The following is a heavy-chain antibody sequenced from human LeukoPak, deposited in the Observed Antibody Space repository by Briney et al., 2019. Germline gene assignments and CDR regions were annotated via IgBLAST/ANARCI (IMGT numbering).Heavy chain of an antibody. J-gene: IGHJ4*02. CDR3: ARGVYFTYCSSTGCYFDY. V-gene: IGHV4-39*01. CDR1: GFTFSSYA. Sequence: GSLRLSCAASGFTFSSYAMRWVRQPPGKGLEWIGSIHYSGSTYYNPSLRTRATISVATSKNQFSLKLSAVTAADTVVYYYARGVYFTYCSSTGCYFDYWGQGTLVAVSS. CDR2: IHYSGST. D-gene: IGHD2-2*01.